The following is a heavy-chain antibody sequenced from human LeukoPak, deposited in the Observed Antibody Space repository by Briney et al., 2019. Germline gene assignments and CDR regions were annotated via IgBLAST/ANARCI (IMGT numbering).Heavy chain of an antibody. V-gene: IGHV4-39*07. CDR2: IYYSGSP. CDR1: GGSISSSSYY. D-gene: IGHD6-13*01. J-gene: IGHJ4*02. CDR3: ARDRTGYSNAWPYFDY. Sequence: SETLSLTCTVSGGSISSSSYYWGWIRQPPGKGLEWIGGIYYSGSPYYNPSLKSRVTISVDTSKNQFSLKLSSVTAADTAVYYCARDRTGYSNAWPYFDYWGQGALVTVSS.